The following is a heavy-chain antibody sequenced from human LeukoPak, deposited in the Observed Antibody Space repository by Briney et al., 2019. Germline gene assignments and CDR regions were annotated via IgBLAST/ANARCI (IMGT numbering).Heavy chain of an antibody. Sequence: SETLSLTCTVSGGSISANYWGWIRQPPGKGLEWIGYISYSGSTNYNPSLRSRVTISVDTSQNQFSLNLSSVTAADTALYYCARESSYRYVDYWGQGTLVTVSS. D-gene: IGHD3-16*02. CDR3: ARESSYRYVDY. V-gene: IGHV4-59*01. CDR2: ISYSGST. CDR1: GGSISANY. J-gene: IGHJ4*02.